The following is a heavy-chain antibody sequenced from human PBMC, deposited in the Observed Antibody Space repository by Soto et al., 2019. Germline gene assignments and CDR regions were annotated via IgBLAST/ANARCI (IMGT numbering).Heavy chain of an antibody. Sequence: QVQLVESGGGVVQPGRSLRLSCAAYGFTFSSYGMHWVRQAPGKGLEWVAVISYDGSNKYYADSVKGRFTISRDNSKNTLYLQMNSLRAEDTAVYYCAKDLRMITFGGYFDYWGQGTLVTVSS. CDR2: ISYDGSNK. CDR3: AKDLRMITFGGYFDY. CDR1: GFTFSSYG. D-gene: IGHD3-16*01. V-gene: IGHV3-30*18. J-gene: IGHJ4*02.